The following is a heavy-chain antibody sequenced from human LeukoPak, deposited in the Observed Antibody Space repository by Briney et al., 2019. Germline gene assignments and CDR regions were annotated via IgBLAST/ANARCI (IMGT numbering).Heavy chain of an antibody. J-gene: IGHJ4*02. CDR3: ARGSVGAPDY. D-gene: IGHD1-26*01. CDR2: ISSSSSYI. V-gene: IGHV3-21*01. Sequence: GGSLRLSCAVSGFTFSSYSMNWVRQAPGKGLEWVSSISSSSSYIYYADSVKGRFTISRDNAKNSLYLQMNSLRAEDTAVYYCARGSVGAPDYWGQGTLVTVSS. CDR1: GFTFSSYS.